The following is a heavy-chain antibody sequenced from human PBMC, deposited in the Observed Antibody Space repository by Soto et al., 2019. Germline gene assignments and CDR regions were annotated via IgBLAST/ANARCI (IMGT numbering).Heavy chain of an antibody. J-gene: IGHJ4*02. CDR3: AKVLSKNYYYPFDF. CDR2: ISGGSSVT. Sequence: GGSLRLSCTASGFTFSDYAMTWVRQAPGKGLEWVSTISGGSSVTYYGDSVKGRFTISGDNAKKTLFLQLNRLSAEDTATYYCAKVLSKNYYYPFDFWGQGTQVTVSS. V-gene: IGHV3-23*01. CDR1: GFTFSDYA. D-gene: IGHD3-10*01.